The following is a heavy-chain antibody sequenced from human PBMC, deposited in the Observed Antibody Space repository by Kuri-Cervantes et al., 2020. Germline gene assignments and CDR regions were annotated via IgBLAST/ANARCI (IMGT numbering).Heavy chain of an antibody. D-gene: IGHD5-12*01. CDR1: GGSISSGGYS. CDR2: IYHSGST. Sequence: SQTLSLTCAVSGGSISSGGYSWSWIRQPPGKGLEWIGYIYHSGSTYYNPSLKSRVTISIDTSKNQFSLKLNSVTAADTAVYYCARETYSGYDRGFDYWGQGTTVTVSS. V-gene: IGHV4-30-2*01. J-gene: IGHJ4*03. CDR3: ARETYSGYDRGFDY.